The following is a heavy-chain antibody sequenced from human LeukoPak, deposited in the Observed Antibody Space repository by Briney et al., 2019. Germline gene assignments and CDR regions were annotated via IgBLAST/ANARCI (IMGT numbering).Heavy chain of an antibody. J-gene: IGHJ4*02. CDR3: ATRYCSGGSCYFLSLDY. Sequence: GASVKVSCKAPGGTFSSYAISWVRQAPGQGLEWMGGIIPIFGTANYAQKFQGRVTITADESTSTAYMELSSLGSEDTAVYYCATRYCSGGSCYFLSLDYWGQGTLVTVSS. CDR2: IIPIFGTA. CDR1: GGTFSSYA. D-gene: IGHD2-15*01. V-gene: IGHV1-69*13.